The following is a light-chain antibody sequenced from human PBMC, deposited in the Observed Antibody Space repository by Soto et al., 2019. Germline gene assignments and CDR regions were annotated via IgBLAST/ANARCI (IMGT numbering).Light chain of an antibody. V-gene: IGKV3-20*01. Sequence: EIVLTQSPGTLSLSPGERATLSCRASQSVSSSYLAWYQQKPGQAPRLLIYGASSRATGIPDRFSGSGSGTAFTLTISRLEPEDFAVYYCQQYGSAPPYTWGQGTKLEIK. J-gene: IGKJ2*01. CDR1: QSVSSSY. CDR3: QQYGSAPPYT. CDR2: GAS.